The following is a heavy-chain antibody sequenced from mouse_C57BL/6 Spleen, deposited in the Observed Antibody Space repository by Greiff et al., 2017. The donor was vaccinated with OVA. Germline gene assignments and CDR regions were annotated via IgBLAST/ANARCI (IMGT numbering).Heavy chain of an antibody. Sequence: EVQLVESGPGLVKPSQSLSLTCSVTGYSITSGYYWNWIRQFPGNKLEWMGYISYDGSNNYNPSLKNRISITRATSKNKFFLTLNSVTTEDTTTYSCASIITTVVEGYFDVWGTGTTVTVSS. D-gene: IGHD1-1*01. CDR1: GYSITSGYY. V-gene: IGHV3-6*01. J-gene: IGHJ1*03. CDR3: ASIITTVVEGYFDV. CDR2: ISYDGSN.